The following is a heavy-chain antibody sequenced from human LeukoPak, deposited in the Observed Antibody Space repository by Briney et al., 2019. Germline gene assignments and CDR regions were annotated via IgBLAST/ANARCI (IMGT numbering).Heavy chain of an antibody. CDR1: GYTFYVYG. V-gene: IGHV1-18*01. Sequence: ASVKVSCKASGYTFYVYGTSWVRQAPGQGLEWMGWISAHNGNTIYAQGLQGRVTLTTDTSTNTAYMELRSLRSDDTAVYYCARDCSGASCSFDHWGQGTLVTVSS. CDR2: ISAHNGNT. J-gene: IGHJ4*02. D-gene: IGHD2-15*01. CDR3: ARDCSGASCSFDH.